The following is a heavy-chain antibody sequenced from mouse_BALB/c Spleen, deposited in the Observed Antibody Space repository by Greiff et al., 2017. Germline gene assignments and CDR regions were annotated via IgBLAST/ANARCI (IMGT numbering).Heavy chain of an antibody. CDR3: ARRGAYYGNLYYAMDY. CDR2: ISSGGSYT. Sequence: EVHLVESGGGLVQPGGSLKLSCAASGFTFSSYGMSWVRQTPDKRLEWVATISSGGSYTYYPDSVKGRFTISRDNAKNTLYLQMSSLKSEDTAMYYCARRGAYYGNLYYAMDYWGQGTSVTVSS. D-gene: IGHD2-10*01. CDR1: GFTFSSYG. J-gene: IGHJ4*01. V-gene: IGHV5-6*01.